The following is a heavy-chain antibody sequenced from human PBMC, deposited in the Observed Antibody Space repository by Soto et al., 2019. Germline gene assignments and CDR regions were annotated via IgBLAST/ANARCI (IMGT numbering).Heavy chain of an antibody. CDR1: GGSISSDDYY. D-gene: IGHD2-15*01. CDR3: AREGSSSPEYFDF. CDR2: IYYTGRT. J-gene: IGHJ4*02. V-gene: IGHV4-30-4*01. Sequence: PSETLSLTCSVSGGSISSDDYYWTWIRQPPGEGLEWIGYIYYTGRTSSTPSLESRVTISIDTSNNQFSLKLSSVSAADTAVYYCAREGSSSPEYFDFWGREPWSPSPQ.